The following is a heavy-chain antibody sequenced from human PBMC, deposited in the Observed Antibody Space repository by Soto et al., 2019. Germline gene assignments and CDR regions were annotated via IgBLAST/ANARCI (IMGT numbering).Heavy chain of an antibody. CDR1: CYTFTSYG. CDR3: ARGKRADWFDP. Sequence: ASVKVSCQDSCYTFTSYGISWVRQAPGQGLEWMGWISAYNGNTNYAQKLQGRVTMTTDTSTSTAYMELRSLRSDDTAVYYCARGKRADWFDPWGQGTLVTFSS. J-gene: IGHJ5*02. CDR2: ISAYNGNT. V-gene: IGHV1-18*01. D-gene: IGHD6-25*01.